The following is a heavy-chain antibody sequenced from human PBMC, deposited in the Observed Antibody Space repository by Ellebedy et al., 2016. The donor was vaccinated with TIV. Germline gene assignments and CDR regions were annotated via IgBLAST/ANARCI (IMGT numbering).Heavy chain of an antibody. Sequence: ASVKVSCXASGGTFSSYAISWVRQAPGQGLEWMGWISAYNGNTNYAQKLQGRVTMTEDTSTDTAYMELSSLRSEDTAVYYCAKGSKMGITGTTPFDYWGQGTLVTVSS. CDR1: GGTFSSYA. CDR3: AKGSKMGITGTTPFDY. V-gene: IGHV1-18*01. J-gene: IGHJ4*02. D-gene: IGHD1-7*01. CDR2: ISAYNGNT.